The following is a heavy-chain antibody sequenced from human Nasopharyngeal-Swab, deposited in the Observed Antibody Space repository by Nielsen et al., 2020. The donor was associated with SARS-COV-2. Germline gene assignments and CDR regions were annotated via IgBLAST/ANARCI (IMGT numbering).Heavy chain of an antibody. CDR2: MNPNSGNT. CDR1: GGTFSSYA. J-gene: IGHJ5*02. D-gene: IGHD5/OR15-5a*01. V-gene: IGHV1-8*02. Sequence: ASVMVSCKASGGTFSSYAISWVRQATGQGLEWMGWMNPNSGNTGYAQKFQGRVTMTRNTSISTAYMELSSLRSEDTAVYYCAREVVYGGFDPWGQGTLVTVSS. CDR3: AREVVYGGFDP.